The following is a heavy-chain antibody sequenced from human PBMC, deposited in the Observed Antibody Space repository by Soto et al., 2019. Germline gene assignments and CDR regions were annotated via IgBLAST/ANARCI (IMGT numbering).Heavy chain of an antibody. V-gene: IGHV5-10-1*03. J-gene: IGHJ5*02. CDR1: GFRFTNFW. D-gene: IGHD1-26*01. CDR2: IDPNDSYT. Sequence: EVQLVQSGAEVKKPGESLRISCKASGFRFTNFWISWVRQMPGKGLEWMGKIDPNDSYTKYSPSFQGHVIISVDKSISTAYLHWSSLKASDTAMYFCAREEWELGGHWFHPWGQGTLVTVSS. CDR3: AREEWELGGHWFHP.